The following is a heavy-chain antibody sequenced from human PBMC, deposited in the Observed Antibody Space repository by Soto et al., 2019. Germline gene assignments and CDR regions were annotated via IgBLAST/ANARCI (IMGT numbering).Heavy chain of an antibody. V-gene: IGHV3-21*01. Sequence: GGSLRLSCAASGFTFSSYSMNWVRQAPGKWLEWVSSISSSSSYIYYADSVKGRFTISRDNAKNSLYLQMNSLRAEDTAVYYCARDWSYGDFTPYYYYYGMDVWGQGXTVTVYS. J-gene: IGHJ6*02. CDR1: GFTFSSYS. CDR2: ISSSSSYI. CDR3: ARDWSYGDFTPYYYYYGMDV. D-gene: IGHD4-17*01.